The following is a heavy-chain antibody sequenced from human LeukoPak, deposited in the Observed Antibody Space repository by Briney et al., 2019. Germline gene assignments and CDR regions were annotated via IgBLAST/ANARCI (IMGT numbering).Heavy chain of an antibody. Sequence: ASVTVSCTASGYTFTGYYMHWVRQAPGQGLEWMGWINPNSGGTNYAQKFQGRVTMTRDTSISTAYMELSRLRSDDTAVYYCARVHRGSYPSDYWGQGTLVTVSS. CDR3: ARVHRGSYPSDY. J-gene: IGHJ4*02. D-gene: IGHD1-26*01. V-gene: IGHV1-2*02. CDR2: INPNSGGT. CDR1: GYTFTGYY.